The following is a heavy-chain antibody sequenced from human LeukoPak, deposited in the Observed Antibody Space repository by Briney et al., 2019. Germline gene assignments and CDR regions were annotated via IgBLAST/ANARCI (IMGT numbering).Heavy chain of an antibody. CDR1: GGTFSSYA. Sequence: SVKVSCKASGGTFSSYAISWVRPAPGQGLERKGGIIPIVGTANYAQKFQGSVTITADESTSTAYMELSSLRSEDTAVYYCACPGGYNGYDRAYSGSDDQAFDILGQGTMVTVSS. CDR2: IIPIVGTA. D-gene: IGHD1-26*01. CDR3: ACPGGYNGYDRAYSGSDDQAFDI. J-gene: IGHJ3*02. V-gene: IGHV1-69*13.